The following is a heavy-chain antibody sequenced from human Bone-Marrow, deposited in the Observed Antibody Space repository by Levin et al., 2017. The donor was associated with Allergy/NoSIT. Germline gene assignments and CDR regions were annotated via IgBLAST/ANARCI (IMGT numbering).Heavy chain of an antibody. CDR3: ARESGGGRQHDS. CDR2: ILTSGNT. D-gene: IGHD2-8*02. Sequence: SSETLSLMCTVSGDSFSNYYWSWIRQPAGKNLEWIGRILTSGNTNYNPSLMSRVTMSVDTSKNQFSLTVRSVTAADTAVYYCARESGGGRQHDSWGQGTLVTVST. J-gene: IGHJ4*02. V-gene: IGHV4-4*07. CDR1: GDSFSNYY.